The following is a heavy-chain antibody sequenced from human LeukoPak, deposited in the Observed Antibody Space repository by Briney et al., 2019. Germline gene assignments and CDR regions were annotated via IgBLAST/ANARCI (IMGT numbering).Heavy chain of an antibody. V-gene: IGHV3-30*04. J-gene: IGHJ4*02. Sequence: GRSLRLSCAASGFTFSSYAMHWVRQAPGKGLEWVAVISYDGSNKYYADSVKGRFTISRDNSKNTLYLQMNSLRAEDTAVYCCARDGDYDYVWGSYRPFDYWGQGTLVTVSS. CDR3: ARDGDYDYVWGSYRPFDY. CDR1: GFTFSSYA. D-gene: IGHD3-16*02. CDR2: ISYDGSNK.